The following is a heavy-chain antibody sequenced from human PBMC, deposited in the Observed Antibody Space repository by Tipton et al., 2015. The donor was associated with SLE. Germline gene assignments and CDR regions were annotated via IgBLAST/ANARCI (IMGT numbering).Heavy chain of an antibody. V-gene: IGHV4-34*01. J-gene: IGHJ4*02. CDR2: ITLGGAT. Sequence: TLSLTCAVYGWSLREYHWSWVRQPPGKGPEWIGGITLGGATDYNPSLKSRVAISVDTSKNHFSLRLTSLTAADTAVYYCTMRRPQVWSFDYWGQGNLLTVSS. CDR1: GWSLREYH. CDR3: TMRRPQVWSFDY. D-gene: IGHD2-8*01.